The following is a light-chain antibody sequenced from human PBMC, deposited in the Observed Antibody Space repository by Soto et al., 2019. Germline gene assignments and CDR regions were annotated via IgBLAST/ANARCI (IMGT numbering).Light chain of an antibody. CDR1: QRVSSN. V-gene: IGKV3-15*01. CDR2: GAS. J-gene: IGKJ4*01. Sequence: EIVLTQSPGTLSLSPGERATLSCRASQRVSSNLAWYQQKPGQAPRLLIYGASTRATGIPARFSGSGSGTEFTLTISSLQSEDFAVYYCQQYNNWPLTFGGGTKVDIK. CDR3: QQYNNWPLT.